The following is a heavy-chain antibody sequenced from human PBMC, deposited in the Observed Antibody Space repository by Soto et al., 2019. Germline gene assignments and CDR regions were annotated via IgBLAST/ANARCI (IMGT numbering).Heavy chain of an antibody. D-gene: IGHD3-10*01. CDR3: AKDLNGYYGSGSYYNFDY. Sequence: GGSLRLSCAASGFTFSSYAMSWVRQAPGKGLEWVSAISGSGGSTYYADSVKGRFTISRDNSKNTLYLQMNSLRAEDTAVYYCAKDLNGYYGSGSYYNFDYWGQGTLVTVSS. V-gene: IGHV3-23*01. CDR1: GFTFSSYA. CDR2: ISGSGGST. J-gene: IGHJ4*02.